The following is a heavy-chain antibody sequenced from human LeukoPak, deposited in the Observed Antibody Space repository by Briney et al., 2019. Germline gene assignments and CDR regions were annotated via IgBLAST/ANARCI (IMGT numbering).Heavy chain of an antibody. CDR2: ISYDGSNK. J-gene: IGHJ4*02. D-gene: IGHD3-22*01. V-gene: IGHV3-30-3*01. Sequence: GRSLRLSCAASGFTFSSYAMHWVRQAPGKGLEWVAVISYDGSNKYYADSVKGRFTNSRDNSKNPLYLQMNSLRAEDTAVYYCARDSYYYDSSGYGDWGQGTLVTVSS. CDR3: ARDSYYYDSSGYGD. CDR1: GFTFSSYA.